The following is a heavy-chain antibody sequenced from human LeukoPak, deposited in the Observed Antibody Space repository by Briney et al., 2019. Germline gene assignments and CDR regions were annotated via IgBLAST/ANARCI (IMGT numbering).Heavy chain of an antibody. Sequence: GSLRLSCAASGFTFSSYNMNWVRQAPGKGLEWVSAFTGSGGSTYYADSVKGRFTISRDNSKNTLYLQMNSLRAEDTAVYYCAKQSGSSRSYGFDYWGQGTLVTVSS. CDR1: GFTFSSYN. V-gene: IGHV3-23*01. J-gene: IGHJ4*02. CDR2: FTGSGGST. D-gene: IGHD6-13*01. CDR3: AKQSGSSRSYGFDY.